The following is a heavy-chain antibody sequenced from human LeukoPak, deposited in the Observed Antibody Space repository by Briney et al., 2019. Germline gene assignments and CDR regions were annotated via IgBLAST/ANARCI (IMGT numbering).Heavy chain of an antibody. Sequence: SGPTLVNPTQTLTLTCTFSGFSLSTSVMCVSWIRQPPGKALEWLARIDWDDDKYYSTSLKTRLTISKDTSKNQVVLTMTNMDPVDTATYYCARIGYYDSSGYPAMLFDIWGQGTMVTVSS. J-gene: IGHJ3*02. CDR2: IDWDDDK. CDR3: ARIGYYDSSGYPAMLFDI. V-gene: IGHV2-70*11. CDR1: GFSLSTSVMC. D-gene: IGHD3-22*01.